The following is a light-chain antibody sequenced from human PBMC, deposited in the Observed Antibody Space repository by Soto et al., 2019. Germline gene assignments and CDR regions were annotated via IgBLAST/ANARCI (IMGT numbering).Light chain of an antibody. Sequence: EIVLTQSPATLSLSPGERATLSCRASQSVSSYLAWYQQKPGQAPRLLIYDASNRATGIPARFSGSGSGTDFTLTISSLEPEDFAGYYCQQSSNWPPYTFGQGNKLEIK. CDR1: QSVSSY. V-gene: IGKV3-11*01. J-gene: IGKJ2*01. CDR2: DAS. CDR3: QQSSNWPPYT.